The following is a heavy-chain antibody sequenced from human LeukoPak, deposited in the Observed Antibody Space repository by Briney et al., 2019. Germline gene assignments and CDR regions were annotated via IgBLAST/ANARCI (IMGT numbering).Heavy chain of an antibody. CDR1: GFTFSSYW. D-gene: IGHD6-19*01. CDR2: IKQDGGEI. Sequence: GGSLRLSCAASGFTFSSYWMTWVRQAPGKGLEWVANIKQDGGEIYYVDSVKSRFIISRDNAKNSLYLQMNSLRAEDTAVYYCAKNSGTNYFDPWGQGTLVTVSS. J-gene: IGHJ5*02. V-gene: IGHV3-7*03. CDR3: AKNSGTNYFDP.